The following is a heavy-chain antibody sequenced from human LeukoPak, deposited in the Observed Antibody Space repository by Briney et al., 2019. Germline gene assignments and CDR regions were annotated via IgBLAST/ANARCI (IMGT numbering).Heavy chain of an antibody. J-gene: IGHJ4*02. D-gene: IGHD3-3*01. Sequence: GASVKVSCKASGGTFSSYAISWVRQAPGQGLEWMGRIIPIFGTANYAQKFQGRVTITADKSTSTAYMELSSLRSEDTAVYYCARGRGFWSGYYTPGRDCYFAYWGQGTLVTVSS. CDR2: IIPIFGTA. CDR3: ARGRGFWSGYYTPGRDCYFAY. CDR1: GGTFSSYA. V-gene: IGHV1-69*06.